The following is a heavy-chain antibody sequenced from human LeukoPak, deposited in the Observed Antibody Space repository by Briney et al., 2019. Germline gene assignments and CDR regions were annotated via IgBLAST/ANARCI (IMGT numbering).Heavy chain of an antibody. Sequence: ASVKVSCKASGYTFTGYYIQWVRQAPGQGLEWMGWINPNSGGTKYAQKFQGRVTMTRDTSINTAYMGVSRLTSDDTAVYYCAREVWSGYYYMDAWGKGTTVTVSS. CDR2: INPNSGGT. J-gene: IGHJ6*03. CDR3: AREVWSGYYYMDA. D-gene: IGHD2-8*02. V-gene: IGHV1-2*02. CDR1: GYTFTGYY.